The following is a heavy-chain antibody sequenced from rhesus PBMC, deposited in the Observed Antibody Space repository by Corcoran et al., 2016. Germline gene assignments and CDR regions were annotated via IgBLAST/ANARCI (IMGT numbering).Heavy chain of an antibody. J-gene: IGHJ4*01. CDR1: GFTFSSYG. V-gene: IGHV3S5*01. CDR3: AKDPTDY. Sequence: EVQLVESGGGLVQPGGSLRLSCAASGFTFSSYGMSWVRQAPGKGREWVSGISYAGGSAYSADSVNGRFTISRDNSKNTLSLQMNSLRAEDTAVYYCAKDPTDYWGQGVLVTVSS. CDR2: ISYAGGSA.